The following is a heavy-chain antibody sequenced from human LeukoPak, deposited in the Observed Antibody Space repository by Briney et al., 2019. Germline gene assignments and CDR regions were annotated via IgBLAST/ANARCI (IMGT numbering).Heavy chain of an antibody. Sequence: SVKVSCKASGGTFSSYAISWVRQAPGQGLEGMGGIIPIFGTANYAQKFQGRGTITTDESTSTAYMDLSSLRSEDTAVYYCARRRTGTSFSYFDYWGQGTLVTVSS. J-gene: IGHJ4*02. V-gene: IGHV1-69*05. CDR3: ARRRTGTSFSYFDY. CDR2: IIPIFGTA. D-gene: IGHD1-1*01. CDR1: GGTFSSYA.